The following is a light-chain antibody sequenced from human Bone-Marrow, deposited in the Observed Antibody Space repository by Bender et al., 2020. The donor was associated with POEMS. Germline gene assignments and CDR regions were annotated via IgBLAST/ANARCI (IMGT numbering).Light chain of an antibody. Sequence: QSVLTQPPSASGTPGQRVTISCSGGSSNIGAHAVNWYQHLPGTAPKLLIYSSHRRPSEVPDRFSGSKFGSSASLTISGLQADDEADYYCCSYAGDYTWVFGGGTKLTVL. J-gene: IGLJ3*02. CDR2: SSH. CDR1: SSNIGAHA. V-gene: IGLV1-44*01. CDR3: CSYAGDYTWV.